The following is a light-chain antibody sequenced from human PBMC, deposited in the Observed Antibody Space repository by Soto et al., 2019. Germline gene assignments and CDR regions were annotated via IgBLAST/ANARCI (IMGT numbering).Light chain of an antibody. V-gene: IGKV1-5*03. CDR1: QSISAW. CDR3: QQYNNYGSWT. J-gene: IGKJ1*01. CDR2: KAS. Sequence: DIQMTQSPSTLSASVGDRVTITCRASQSISAWLAWYQQKPGKAPKLLIYKASSLESGVPSRFSGSGSGTEFTLTISSRQPDDFATEYCQQYNNYGSWTFGQGTKVEIK.